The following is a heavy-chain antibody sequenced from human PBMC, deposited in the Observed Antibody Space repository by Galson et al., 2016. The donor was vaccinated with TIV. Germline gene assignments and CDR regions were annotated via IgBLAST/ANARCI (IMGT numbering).Heavy chain of an antibody. D-gene: IGHD2/OR15-2a*01. CDR2: IIPMSGAS. V-gene: IGHV1-69*05. Sequence: SVKVSCKASGGTFSNFAISWVRQAPGQGLEWIGGIIPMSGASKYAQRIQGRVTMTTDESTRTADMELSSLRSDDTAVYYCARAASMANHYYYGMDLWGQGTLVTVSS. CDR1: GGTFSNFA. J-gene: IGHJ6*02. CDR3: ARAASMANHYYYGMDL.